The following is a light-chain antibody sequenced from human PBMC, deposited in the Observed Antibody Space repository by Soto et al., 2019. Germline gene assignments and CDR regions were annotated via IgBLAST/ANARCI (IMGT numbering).Light chain of an antibody. CDR1: SSNIVSNT. CDR2: SNN. J-gene: IGLJ1*01. V-gene: IGLV1-44*01. CDR3: AAWDDSLNGFYV. Sequence: QSVLTQPPSAFGTPGQRVTISCSGSSSNIVSNTVNWYQQLPGTAPKLHIYSNNKRPSGVPDRFSGSKSGTSASLAISGLQSEDEADYYCAAWDDSLNGFYVFGTGTKLTV.